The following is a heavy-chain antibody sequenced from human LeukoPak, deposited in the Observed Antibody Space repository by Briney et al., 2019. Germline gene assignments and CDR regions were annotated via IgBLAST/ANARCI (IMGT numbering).Heavy chain of an antibody. D-gene: IGHD3-22*01. CDR1: GGSISSYY. V-gene: IGHV4-59*01. Sequence: SETLSLTCTVSGGSISSYYWSWIRQPPGKGLEWIGYIYYSGSTNYNPSLKSRVTISVDTSKNQFSLKLSSVTAADTAVYYCARVRASYYDSSGYPWYYYGMDVWGQGTTVTVPS. CDR2: IYYSGST. J-gene: IGHJ6*02. CDR3: ARVRASYYDSSGYPWYYYGMDV.